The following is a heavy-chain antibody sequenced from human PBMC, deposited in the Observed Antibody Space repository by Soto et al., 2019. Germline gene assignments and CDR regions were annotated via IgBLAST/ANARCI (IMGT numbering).Heavy chain of an antibody. Sequence: PXVSLRLSCEASGFTFSIYAVNWVRQAPGKGLEWVSAISGSGASTYYADSVKGRFTISRDNSKNTLYLQMNSLRAEDAAVYYCATDVAGALRFGMDVWGQGTTVTVSS. CDR3: ATDVAGALRFGMDV. V-gene: IGHV3-23*01. CDR2: ISGSGAST. J-gene: IGHJ6*02. D-gene: IGHD1-26*01. CDR1: GFTFSIYA.